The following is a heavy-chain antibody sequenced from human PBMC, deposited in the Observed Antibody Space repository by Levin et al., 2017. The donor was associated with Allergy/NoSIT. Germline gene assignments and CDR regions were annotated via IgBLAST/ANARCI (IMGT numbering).Heavy chain of an antibody. CDR1: GFTFSSYW. CDR2: IKQDGSEK. J-gene: IGHJ4*02. V-gene: IGHV3-7*01. D-gene: IGHD2-15*01. Sequence: GESLKISCAASGFTFSSYWMSWVRQAPGKGLEWVANIKQDGSEKYYVDSVKGRFTISRDNAKNSLYLQMSSLRAEDTAVYYCARCRDGGYCSGGSGYWGQGTLVTVSS. CDR3: ARCRDGGYCSGGSGY.